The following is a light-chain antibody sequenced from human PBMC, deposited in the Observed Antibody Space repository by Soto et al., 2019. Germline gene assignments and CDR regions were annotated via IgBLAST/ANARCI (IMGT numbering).Light chain of an antibody. CDR1: QSISSW. CDR2: KAS. CDR3: QQYNSYWT. J-gene: IGKJ1*01. Sequence: IQMTQSPSTLSASXGXIXSITCRASQSISSWLAWYQQKPGKAPKLLIYKASSLESGVPSRFSGSGSGTEFTLTISSLQPDDFATYYCQQYNSYWTFGQGSKVDIK. V-gene: IGKV1-5*03.